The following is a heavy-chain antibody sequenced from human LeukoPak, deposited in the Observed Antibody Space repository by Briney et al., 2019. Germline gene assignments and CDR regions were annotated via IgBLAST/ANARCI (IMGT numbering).Heavy chain of an antibody. CDR2: IYPGDSDT. J-gene: IGHJ4*02. V-gene: IGHV5-51*01. D-gene: IGHD6-13*01. CDR1: GYSFTSYW. CDR3: ARAGIAAAGTLDYFDY. Sequence: GESLKISCKGSGYSFTSYWIGWVRQMPGKGLEWMGIIYPGDSDTRYSPSFQGQVTISADKSISTAYLQWSSLKASDTAMYYCARAGIAAAGTLDYFDYWGQGALVTVSS.